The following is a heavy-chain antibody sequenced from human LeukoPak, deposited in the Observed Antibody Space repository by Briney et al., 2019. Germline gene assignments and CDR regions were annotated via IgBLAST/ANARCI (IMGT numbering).Heavy chain of an antibody. CDR2: INPNSGNT. CDR1: GYTFTGYY. CDR3: ARKVSHYDFWRGYLGYYYYGMDV. D-gene: IGHD3-3*01. V-gene: IGHV1-8*02. Sequence: GASVKVSCKASGYTFTGYYMHWVRQAPGQGLEWMGWINPNSGNTGYAQKFQGRVTMTRNTSISTAYMELSSLRSEDTAVYYCARKVSHYDFWRGYLGYYYYGMDVWGQGTTVTVSS. J-gene: IGHJ6*02.